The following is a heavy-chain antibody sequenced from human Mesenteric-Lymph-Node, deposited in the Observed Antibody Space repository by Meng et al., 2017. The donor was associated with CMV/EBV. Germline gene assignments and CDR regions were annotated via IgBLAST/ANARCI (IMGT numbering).Heavy chain of an antibody. D-gene: IGHD6-6*01. J-gene: IGHJ4*02. CDR3: ARDGEYSSST. CDR2: IIPIFGTA. V-gene: IGHV1-69*05. Sequence: SCKASGGTCSRNGISWVRQAPGQGLEWMGGIIPIFGTANYAQKFQGRVTITTDESTATAYMELSSLRCEDTAVYYCARDGEYSSSTWGQGTLVTVSS. CDR1: GGTCSRNG.